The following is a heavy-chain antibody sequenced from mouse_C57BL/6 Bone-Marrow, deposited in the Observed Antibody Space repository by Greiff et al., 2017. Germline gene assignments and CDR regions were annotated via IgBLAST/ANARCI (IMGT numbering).Heavy chain of an antibody. CDR1: GYTFTSYW. D-gene: IGHD1-1*01. J-gene: IGHJ2*01. CDR2: IDPSDSYT. V-gene: IGHV1-69*01. Sequence: QVQLQQPGAELVMPGASVKLSCKASGYTFTSYWMHWVKQRPGQGLEWIGEIDPSDSYTNYNQKFKGKSTLTVDKSASTAYMQLSSLTSEDSAVYYCARRGDFYYGSSFYFDCWGQGTTLTVDS. CDR3: ARRGDFYYGSSFYFDC.